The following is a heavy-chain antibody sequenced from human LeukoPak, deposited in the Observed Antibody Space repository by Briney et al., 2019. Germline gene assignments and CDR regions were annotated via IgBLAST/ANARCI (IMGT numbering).Heavy chain of an antibody. Sequence: GASVKVSCKASGYSFTTYDINWVRQATGQGLEWMGWMSPNSGNTGYAQKFQGRVTITRNTSISTAYMELSSLRSEDTAVYYCTRGSGIVVAGWDWFDPWGQGTLVTVSS. V-gene: IGHV1-8*03. CDR1: GYSFTTYD. J-gene: IGHJ5*02. CDR3: TRGSGIVVAGWDWFDP. CDR2: MSPNSGNT. D-gene: IGHD6-19*01.